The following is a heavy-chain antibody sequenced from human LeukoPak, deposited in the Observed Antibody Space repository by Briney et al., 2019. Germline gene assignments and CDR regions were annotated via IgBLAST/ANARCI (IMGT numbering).Heavy chain of an antibody. D-gene: IGHD6-6*01. J-gene: IGHJ4*02. CDR2: INWNGDTT. V-gene: IGHV3-20*04. Sequence: GGSLRLSCAASGFTFDHYGLTWVRHAPGKGLEWLSGINWNGDTTIYADSVKGRLTISRDNAKSSLYLQMDSQRVEDTALYYCARRSSSGSGFDYWGQGTLVTVSS. CDR3: ARRSSSGSGFDY. CDR1: GFTFDHYG.